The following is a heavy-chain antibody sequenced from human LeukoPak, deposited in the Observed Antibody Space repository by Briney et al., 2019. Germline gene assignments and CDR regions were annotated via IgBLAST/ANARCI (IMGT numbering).Heavy chain of an antibody. D-gene: IGHD6-13*01. J-gene: IGHJ4*02. V-gene: IGHV1-2*07. CDR3: AREAAAGVYFEY. CDR2: INPNSGGT. CDR1: GYTFAGYY. Sequence: ASVKVSCKASGYTFAGYYMHWVRQAPGQGLEWMGWINPNSGGTNYAHNLRDRVTMTTDTSTTTAYLELRSLTSDDTAVYYCAREAAAGVYFEYWGQGTLVTVSS.